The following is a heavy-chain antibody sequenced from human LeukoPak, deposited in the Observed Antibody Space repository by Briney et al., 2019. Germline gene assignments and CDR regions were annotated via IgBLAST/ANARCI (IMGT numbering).Heavy chain of an antibody. J-gene: IGHJ4*02. CDR1: GFTFSSYW. V-gene: IGHV3-7*01. D-gene: IGHD3-9*01. CDR2: IKQDGSEE. Sequence: PGGSLRLSCAASGFTFSSYWMSWVRQAPGKGLEWVANIKQDGSEEYYVDSVKGRFTISRDNAKNSLYLQMNSLRAEDTAVYYCARGDDILTGYSLNYWGQGTLVTVSS. CDR3: ARGDDILTGYSLNY.